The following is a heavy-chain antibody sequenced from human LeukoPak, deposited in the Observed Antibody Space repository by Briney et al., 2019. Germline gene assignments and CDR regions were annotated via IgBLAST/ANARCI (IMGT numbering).Heavy chain of an antibody. Sequence: GGSLRLSCAVSGFTFSSYAMHWVRQAPGKGLEWVAYIRNDGSVKYYADSVKGRFTISRDNSKNTLYVQMNSLRGEDTAVYYCAKDLLAGGNYGGGTFDIWGQGTMVTVSS. CDR2: IRNDGSVK. V-gene: IGHV3-30*02. CDR3: AKDLLAGGNYGGGTFDI. D-gene: IGHD1-7*01. CDR1: GFTFSSYA. J-gene: IGHJ3*02.